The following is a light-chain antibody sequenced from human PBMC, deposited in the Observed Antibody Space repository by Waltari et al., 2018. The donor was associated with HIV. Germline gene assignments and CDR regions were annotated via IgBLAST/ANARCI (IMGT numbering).Light chain of an antibody. J-gene: IGLJ3*02. CDR2: DVS. CDR1: SSDVGGWNF. Sequence: QSALTQPRSVSGSPGQSVTISCTGTSSDVGGWNFVSWYQQHPGKAPKLTISDVSKGPSGVPDRFSGSKSGNTAYLTISGLQAEDEADYYCCSYASYAGGYWVFGGGTKLIVL. V-gene: IGLV2-11*01. CDR3: CSYASYAGGYWV.